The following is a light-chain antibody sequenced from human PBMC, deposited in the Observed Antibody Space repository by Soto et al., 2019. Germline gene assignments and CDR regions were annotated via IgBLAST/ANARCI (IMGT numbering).Light chain of an antibody. Sequence: IHMTQPPASGPAAVGDKLPITFRASQSISSWLAWYQQKPGKAPKLLIYKASSLESGVPSRFSGSGSGTEFTLTISSLQPDDFATYYCQQYNSYSTFGQGTKVDIK. V-gene: IGKV1-5*03. CDR2: KAS. CDR3: QQYNSYST. CDR1: QSISSW. J-gene: IGKJ1*01.